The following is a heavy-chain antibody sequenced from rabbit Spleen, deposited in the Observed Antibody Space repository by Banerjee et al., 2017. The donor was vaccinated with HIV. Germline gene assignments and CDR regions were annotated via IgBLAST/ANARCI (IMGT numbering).Heavy chain of an antibody. Sequence: QSLEESGGGLVQPEGSLALTCKASGFSFSSSDYICWVRQAPGKGLEWIGYIEPIFGRTYYASWVNGRFTISRHNAQNTLYLQLNSLTAADTATYFCVRDRANIGGDYGPYYFDLWGPGTLVTVS. J-gene: IGHJ4*01. V-gene: IGHV1S43*01. CDR2: IEPIFGRT. CDR3: VRDRANIGGDYGPYYFDL. D-gene: IGHD2-1*01. CDR1: GFSFSSSDY.